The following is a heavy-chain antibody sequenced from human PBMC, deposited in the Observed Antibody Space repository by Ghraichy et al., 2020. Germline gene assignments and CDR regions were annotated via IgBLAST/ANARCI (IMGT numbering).Heavy chain of an antibody. V-gene: IGHV3-48*02. J-gene: IGHJ4*02. CDR1: GFTFSDYN. D-gene: IGHD1-26*01. Sequence: GGSLRLSCAASGFTFSDYNMNWVRQAPGKGLEWVSYIRSSGSTIYYADSVKGRFTISRDNAKNSLYPQMNSLRDEDTAVYYCARGSGSYWGTDYWGQGTLVTVSS. CDR3: ARGSGSYWGTDY. CDR2: IRSSGSTI.